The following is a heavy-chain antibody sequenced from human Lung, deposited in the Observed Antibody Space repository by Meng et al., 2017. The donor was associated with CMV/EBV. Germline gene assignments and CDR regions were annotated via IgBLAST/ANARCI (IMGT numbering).Heavy chain of an antibody. CDR1: DYTFAGHG. Sequence: QVPLGQSGSEVKNPGASLKVSGKASDYTFAGHGVCWVRQAPGQGLEWMAWLGAHPGDTSHAPKFLGRVTVTADTATATAYMELRSLRSDDTAVYYCARGTPGRSYCDYWGLGTLVTVSS. V-gene: IGHV1-18*01. CDR2: LGAHPGDT. J-gene: IGHJ4*02. CDR3: ARGTPGRSYCDY. D-gene: IGHD3-10*01.